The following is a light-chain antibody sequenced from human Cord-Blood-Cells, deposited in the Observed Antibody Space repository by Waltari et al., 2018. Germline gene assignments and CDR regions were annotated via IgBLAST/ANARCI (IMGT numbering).Light chain of an antibody. J-gene: IGLJ3*02. Sequence: QSALTQPASVSGSPGQSITISYTGTSSDVGGYNYVSWYQQHPGKAPKLMIYDVSKRPSGFSNRFSGSKSGNTASLTISGLQAEDEADYYCSSYTSSSTWVFGGGTKLTVL. CDR1: SSDVGGYNY. V-gene: IGLV2-14*01. CDR3: SSYTSSSTWV. CDR2: DVS.